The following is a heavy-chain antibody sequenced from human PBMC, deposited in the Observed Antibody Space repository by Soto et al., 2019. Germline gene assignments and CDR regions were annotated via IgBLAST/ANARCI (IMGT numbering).Heavy chain of an antibody. CDR1: GGSFSGYY. CDR3: ARGRGTHIVVVTARTPYYYGMDV. Sequence: AETLSLTCAVYGGSFSGYYWSWIRQPPGKGLEWIGEINHSGSTNYNPSLKRRVTISVDTSKNQFSLKLSSVTAADTAVYYCARGRGTHIVVVTARTPYYYGMDVWGQGTTVTVSS. CDR2: INHSGST. J-gene: IGHJ6*02. V-gene: IGHV4-34*01. D-gene: IGHD2-21*02.